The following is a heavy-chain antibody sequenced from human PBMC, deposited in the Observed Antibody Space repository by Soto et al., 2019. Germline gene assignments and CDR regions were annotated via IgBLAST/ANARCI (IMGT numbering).Heavy chain of an antibody. D-gene: IGHD4-17*01. CDR2: LYYSWCT. Sequence: QVQLQESGPGLVKPSQTLSLTCTVSGGSISSGGYYWSWIRQHPGKGLEWIGYLYYSWCTHYHPYLQIRVTISVDTSKNPFPLKLRSVTAADTAVYYCARALTTVTVFDPWGQGTLVTVSS. J-gene: IGHJ5*02. CDR1: GGSISSGGYY. V-gene: IGHV4-31*03. CDR3: ARALTTVTVFDP.